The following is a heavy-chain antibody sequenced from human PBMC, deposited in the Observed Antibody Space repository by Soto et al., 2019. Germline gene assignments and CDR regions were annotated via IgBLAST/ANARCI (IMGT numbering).Heavy chain of an antibody. Sequence: PVVSLILSCSASGFTFSSCCIHWVRQAPVKGLEWVAVISYDGSNKYYADSVKGRFTISRDNSKNTLYLQMNSLRAEDNAVYYCARELKVNEYYYGMDVWGQRTPVTVSS. J-gene: IGHJ6*02. CDR1: GFTFSSCC. D-gene: IGHD3-16*01. V-gene: IGHV3-30-3*01. CDR2: ISYDGSNK. CDR3: ARELKVNEYYYGMDV.